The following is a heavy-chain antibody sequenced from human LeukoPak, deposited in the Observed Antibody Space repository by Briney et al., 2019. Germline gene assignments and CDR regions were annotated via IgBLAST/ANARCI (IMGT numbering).Heavy chain of an antibody. CDR1: GFDFSTYA. D-gene: IGHD5-18*01. CDR3: AKSSGYNYEYYFDY. Sequence: GGPLRLSCAASGFDFSTYAMSWVRRAPGKGLEWVSRISGSESRADYADSVKGRFTTSRDNSKNTLYLQISSLRAGDTAVYYCAKSSGYNYEYYFDYWGQGTLVTVSS. CDR2: ISGSESRA. V-gene: IGHV3-23*01. J-gene: IGHJ4*02.